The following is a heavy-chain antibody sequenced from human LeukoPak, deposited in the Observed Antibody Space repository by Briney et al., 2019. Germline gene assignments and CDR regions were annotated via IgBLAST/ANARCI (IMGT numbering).Heavy chain of an antibody. CDR2: IKEDGSML. CDR1: GFPFSSFL. Sequence: PGGPLRLSCAASGFPFSSFLMSWVRQAPGKGLEWVAHIKEDGSMLSYVDSVKGRFTISRDNAKNSVYLQMNSLRAEDTAVYYCARVVTWFDRWGQGSLVTVSS. CDR3: ARVVTWFDR. J-gene: IGHJ5*02. V-gene: IGHV3-7*04.